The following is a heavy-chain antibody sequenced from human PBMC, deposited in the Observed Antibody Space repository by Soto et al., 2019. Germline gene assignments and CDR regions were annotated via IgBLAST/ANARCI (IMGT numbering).Heavy chain of an antibody. CDR1: GFTFSSYA. J-gene: IGHJ6*02. CDR3: ARAGGIPYYYYYGMDV. V-gene: IGHV3-30-3*01. Sequence: PGGSLRLSCASSGFTFSSYAMHWVRQAPGKGLEWVAVISYDGSNKYYADSVKGRFTISRDNSKNTLYLQMNSLRAEDTAVYYCARAGGIPYYYYYGMDVWGQGTTVTVSS. D-gene: IGHD1-20*01. CDR2: ISYDGSNK.